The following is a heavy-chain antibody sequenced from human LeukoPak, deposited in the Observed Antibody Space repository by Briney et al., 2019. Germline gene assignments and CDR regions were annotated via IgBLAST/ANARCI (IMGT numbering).Heavy chain of an antibody. V-gene: IGHV3-7*01. CDR3: AGGGGYLIDY. J-gene: IGHJ4*02. D-gene: IGHD3-22*01. CDR2: IKSDGPEE. CDR1: GFTFSSYW. Sequence: GSLRLSCTASGFTFSSYWMNWVRQVPGKELEWVAIIKSDGPEEHYLDSVKGRFTISRDNANNLLFLQMNNLRAEDTAVYYCAGGGGYLIDYWGQGTLVTVSS.